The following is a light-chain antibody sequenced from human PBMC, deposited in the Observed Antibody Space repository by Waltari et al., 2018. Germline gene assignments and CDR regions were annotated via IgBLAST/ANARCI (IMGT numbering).Light chain of an antibody. CDR3: SSYRTTTTRL. Sequence: QSALTQPASVSGSPGPSITISCTGTSSDVGGYHYVSWYQQHPGKAPKLIIYDVSERPSGVATRFSGSKSGNTDSLTISGLQAEDEADYYCSSYRTTTTRLFGGGTKVTVL. CDR2: DVS. J-gene: IGLJ2*01. CDR1: SSDVGGYHY. V-gene: IGLV2-14*03.